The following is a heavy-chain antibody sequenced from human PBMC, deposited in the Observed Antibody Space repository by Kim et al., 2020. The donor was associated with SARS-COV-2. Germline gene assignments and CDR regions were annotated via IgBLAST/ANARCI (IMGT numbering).Heavy chain of an antibody. J-gene: IGHJ4*02. Sequence: GGSLRLSCAASGFTFSSYGMHWVRQAPGKGLEWVAVIWYDGSNKYYADSVKGRFTISRDNSKNTLYLQMNSLRAEDTAVYYCARDVHGGYYGDYGTFAYWGQGTLVTVSS. V-gene: IGHV3-33*01. CDR1: GFTFSSYG. CDR2: IWYDGSNK. CDR3: ARDVHGGYYGDYGTFAY. D-gene: IGHD4-17*01.